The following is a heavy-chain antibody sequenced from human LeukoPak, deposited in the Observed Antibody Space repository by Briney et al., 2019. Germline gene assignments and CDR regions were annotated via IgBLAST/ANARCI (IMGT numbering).Heavy chain of an antibody. CDR1: GFTFDDYT. CDR2: ISWDGGST. CDR3: AKGGSSSSQYYYYYYMDV. Sequence: GGSLRLSCAASGFTFDDYTMHWVRQAPGKVLEWVSLISWDGGSTYYADSVKGRFTISRDNSKNSLYLRMNSLRTEDTALYYCAKGGSSSSQYYYYYYMDVWDKGTTVTVSS. J-gene: IGHJ6*03. V-gene: IGHV3-43*01. D-gene: IGHD6-6*01.